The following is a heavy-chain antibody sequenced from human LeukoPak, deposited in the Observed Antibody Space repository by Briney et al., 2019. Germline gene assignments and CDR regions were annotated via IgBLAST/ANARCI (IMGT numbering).Heavy chain of an antibody. CDR3: ARDTLAEPGDLDY. CDR2: ISSDGSYT. J-gene: IGHJ4*02. V-gene: IGHV3-74*01. D-gene: IGHD7-27*01. CDR1: GFTFSNYW. Sequence: GGSLRLSCAASGFTFSNYWMRWVRQAPGKGLVWVSLISSDGSYTRYADSVKGRFTISRDNAKNTLYLQMNSLRAEDTAVYYCARDTLAEPGDLDYWGQGTLVTVSS.